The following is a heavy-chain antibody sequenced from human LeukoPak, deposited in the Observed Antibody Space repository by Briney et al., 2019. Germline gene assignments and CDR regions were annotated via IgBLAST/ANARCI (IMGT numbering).Heavy chain of an antibody. CDR2: ISSSSSTI. Sequence: GGSLRLSCAASGVTFSSYSMNWVRQAPGKGLEWVSYISSSSSTIYYADSVKGRFTISRDNAKNSLYLQMNSLRAEDTAVYYCARDHCSGGSCYSFDAFDIWGQGTMVTVSS. V-gene: IGHV3-48*01. CDR3: ARDHCSGGSCYSFDAFDI. D-gene: IGHD2-15*01. CDR1: GVTFSSYS. J-gene: IGHJ3*02.